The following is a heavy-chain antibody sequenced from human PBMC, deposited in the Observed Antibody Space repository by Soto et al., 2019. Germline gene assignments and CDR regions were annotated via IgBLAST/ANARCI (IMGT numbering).Heavy chain of an antibody. D-gene: IGHD6-6*01. J-gene: IGHJ4*02. CDR3: AKRSSSSTFDY. Sequence: EVQLLESGGGLVQPGESLRLSCAASGFTFSSYAMSWVGQAPGKGLEWVSVISGSDDSTYYADSVKGRFTISRDNTKNTLYLKMNSLRAEDTAVYYCAKRSSSSTFDYWGQGTLVTVSS. V-gene: IGHV3-23*01. CDR2: ISGSDDST. CDR1: GFTFSSYA.